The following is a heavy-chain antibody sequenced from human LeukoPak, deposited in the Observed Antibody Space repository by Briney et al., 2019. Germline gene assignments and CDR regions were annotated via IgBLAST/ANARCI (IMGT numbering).Heavy chain of an antibody. CDR1: GFTFRSHA. CDR3: AKDFRIGYSAHFDH. D-gene: IGHD2-21*01. V-gene: IGHV3-23*01. J-gene: IGHJ4*02. Sequence: GGSLRLSCVGSGFTFRSHAMSWVRQAPEKGLEFVSGIYENGGTTYYADSVKGRFSISRDNSKNTLYLQMDSLRGEDTAVYYCAKDFRIGYSAHFDHWGQGALVTVSS. CDR2: IYENGGTT.